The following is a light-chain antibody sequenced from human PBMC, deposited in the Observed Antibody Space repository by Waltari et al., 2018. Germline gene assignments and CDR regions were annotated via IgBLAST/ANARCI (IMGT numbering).Light chain of an antibody. CDR2: AAS. V-gene: IGKV3-20*01. CDR3: QHYVRLPVT. Sequence: EIVLTQSPGTLSLSPGERATLSCRASQSVRGTLAWYQQKPGPPPRLLIYAASIRATGIPDRFSGSGSGTDFTLTISRLEPEDFAVYYCQHYVRLPVTFGQGTKVEIK. CDR1: QSVRGT. J-gene: IGKJ1*01.